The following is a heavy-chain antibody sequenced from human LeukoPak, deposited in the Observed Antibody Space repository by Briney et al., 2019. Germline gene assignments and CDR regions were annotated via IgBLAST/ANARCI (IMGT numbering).Heavy chain of an antibody. D-gene: IGHD1-26*01. J-gene: IGHJ4*02. Sequence: PGGSLRLSCAASGFTFSSYSMNWVRQAPGKGLEWVSSISSSSYIYYADSVKGRFTISRDNAKNSLYLQMNSLRAEDTAVYYCARGGGGSYYHLLDYWGQGTLVTVSS. CDR1: GFTFSSYS. CDR2: ISSSSYI. CDR3: ARGGGGSYYHLLDY. V-gene: IGHV3-21*01.